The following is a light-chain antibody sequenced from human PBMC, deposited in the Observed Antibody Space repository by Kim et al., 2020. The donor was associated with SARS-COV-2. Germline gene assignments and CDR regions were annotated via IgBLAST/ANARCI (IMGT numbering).Light chain of an antibody. Sequence: DIQMTQSPSSLSASVGDRVTITCRARQDISNYLAWYQQKPGKAPSLLMYAASALESGLPSRFSGSGSGTDFTLTITSLQPEDVATYYCQQYKSSPHTFGRGTKLEI. J-gene: IGKJ2*01. CDR2: AAS. CDR3: QQYKSSPHT. V-gene: IGKV1-27*01. CDR1: QDISNY.